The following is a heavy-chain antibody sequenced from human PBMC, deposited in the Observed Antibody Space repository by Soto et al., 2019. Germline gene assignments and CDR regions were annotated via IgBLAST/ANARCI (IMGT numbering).Heavy chain of an antibody. CDR1: GFTFNTYG. D-gene: IGHD4-17*01. Sequence: QVQLVKSGGGVVQPGRSLRLSCVTSGFTFNTYGMHWVRQAPGEGLEWVAVIWFDGSKKYYADSVKGRFTIPRDSFKDTLYLQMNSLRAEDTAIYYCARPHSVTTGWLSDWGQGTLVTVSS. J-gene: IGHJ4*02. V-gene: IGHV3-33*01. CDR3: ARPHSVTTGWLSD. CDR2: IWFDGSKK.